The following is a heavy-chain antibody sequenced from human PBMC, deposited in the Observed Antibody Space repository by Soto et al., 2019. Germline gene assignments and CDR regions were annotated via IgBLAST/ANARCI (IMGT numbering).Heavy chain of an antibody. D-gene: IGHD2-21*01. CDR1: GFTFSSYA. Sequence: PGGSLRLSCAASGFTFSSYAMSRVLQAPGKGLEWVSVISGSDGSTYYADSVKGRFTISRDNSKYTLFLQMSSLRAEDTAVYYCAKAFETGGDSWGQGTLVTVSS. J-gene: IGHJ5*02. CDR2: ISGSDGST. CDR3: AKAFETGGDS. V-gene: IGHV3-23*01.